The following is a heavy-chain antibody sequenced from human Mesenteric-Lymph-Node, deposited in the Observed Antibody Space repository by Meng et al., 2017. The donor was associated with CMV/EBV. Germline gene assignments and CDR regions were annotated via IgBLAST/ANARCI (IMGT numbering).Heavy chain of an antibody. J-gene: IGHJ6*02. CDR3: ARRGRTYSSSWYYYYGMDV. D-gene: IGHD6-13*01. CDR1: GFTFSSYS. V-gene: IGHV3-48*04. CDR2: ISSSSSTI. Sequence: GGSLRLSCAASGFTFSSYSMNWVRQAPGKGLEWVSYISSSSSTIYYADSVKGRFTISRDNAKNSLYLQMNSLRAEDTAVYYCARRGRTYSSSWYYYYGMDVWGQGTTVTVSS.